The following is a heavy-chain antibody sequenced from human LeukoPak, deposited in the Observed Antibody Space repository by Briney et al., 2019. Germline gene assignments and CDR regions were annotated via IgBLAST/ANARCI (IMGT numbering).Heavy chain of an antibody. J-gene: IGHJ4*02. D-gene: IGHD3-22*01. CDR2: ISSSSSYI. Sequence: GGSLRLSCAASGFTFSSYSMNWVRQAPGKGLEWVSSISSSSSYIYYADSVKGRFTISRDNAKNSLYLQMNSLRAEDTAVYYCAPEPYYYDSSGYYWGQGTLVTVSS. CDR3: APEPYYYDSSGYY. V-gene: IGHV3-21*01. CDR1: GFTFSSYS.